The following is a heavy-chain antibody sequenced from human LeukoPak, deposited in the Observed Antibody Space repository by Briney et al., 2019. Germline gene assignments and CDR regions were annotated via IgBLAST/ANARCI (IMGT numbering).Heavy chain of an antibody. CDR3: ARGVHYYDSSGYTILFDY. V-gene: IGHV1-8*01. CDR1: GYTFTSYD. Sequence: ASVKVSCKASGYTFTSYDINWVRQATGQGLEWMDWMNPNSGNTGYAQKFQGRVTMTRNTSISTAYMELSSLRSEDTAVYYCARGVHYYDSSGYTILFDYWGQGTLVTVSS. J-gene: IGHJ4*02. D-gene: IGHD3-22*01. CDR2: MNPNSGNT.